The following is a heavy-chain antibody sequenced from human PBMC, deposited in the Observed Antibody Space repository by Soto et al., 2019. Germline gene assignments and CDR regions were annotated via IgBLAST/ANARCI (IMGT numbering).Heavy chain of an antibody. J-gene: IGHJ3*01. CDR2: ISPYSGNT. Sequence: QAQLVQSGPEVKQPGASVKVSCKASGYPFTDFAISWVRQAPGQGIEWMGWISPYSGNTNYAQKLQGRVSMTADASTGTAYVEVRSMKSDDTATYFCARDGDYGDSRLHDSFDVWGQGTMVTVSS. V-gene: IGHV1-18*01. CDR1: GYPFTDFA. CDR3: ARDGDYGDSRLHDSFDV. D-gene: IGHD4-17*01.